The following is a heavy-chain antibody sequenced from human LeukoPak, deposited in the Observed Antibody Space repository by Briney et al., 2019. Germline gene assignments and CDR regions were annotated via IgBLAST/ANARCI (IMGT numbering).Heavy chain of an antibody. J-gene: IGHJ4*02. D-gene: IGHD5-12*01. V-gene: IGHV1-2*02. CDR3: ARALRGYSDYDFLFDY. CDR2: LNPNSGAT. Sequence: ASVKVSCKSSGFTFTDHYIHWVRQPPGQGLEWMGWLNPNSGATNFAQEFQGRVTMTRDTSIRTAYMDLSSLQSDDTAVYYCARALRGYSDYDFLFDYWGQGTLVTVSS. CDR1: GFTFTDHY.